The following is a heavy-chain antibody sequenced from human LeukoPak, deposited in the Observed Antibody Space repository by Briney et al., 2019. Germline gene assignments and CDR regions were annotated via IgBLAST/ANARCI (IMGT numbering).Heavy chain of an antibody. Sequence: PGGSLRLSCTTSGFTFDDFGLSWVRQAPGKGLEWVSSINWNGSITPYADSVRGRFTISRDNDKNSLYLQMNSPKVEDTALYYCTRDETGIDYWGQGALVTVSS. CDR1: GFTFDDFG. V-gene: IGHV3-20*04. J-gene: IGHJ4*02. CDR2: INWNGSIT. D-gene: IGHD1-1*01. CDR3: TRDETGIDY.